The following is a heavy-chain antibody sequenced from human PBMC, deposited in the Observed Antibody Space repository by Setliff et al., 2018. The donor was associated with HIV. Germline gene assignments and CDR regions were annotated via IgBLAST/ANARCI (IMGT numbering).Heavy chain of an antibody. V-gene: IGHV1-18*01. CDR2: ISGHNGDT. CDR3: ARDGFRAGYSSGWSDY. CDR1: GYSFTRYD. D-gene: IGHD6-19*01. Sequence: GASVKVSCKASGYSFTRYDVTWVRQAPGQGLEWMGGISGHNGDTKYPQKFQGRVTMTTDTSTNTAYMELRSLTSDDTAVYYCARDGFRAGYSSGWSDYWGQGTLVTVPS. J-gene: IGHJ4*02.